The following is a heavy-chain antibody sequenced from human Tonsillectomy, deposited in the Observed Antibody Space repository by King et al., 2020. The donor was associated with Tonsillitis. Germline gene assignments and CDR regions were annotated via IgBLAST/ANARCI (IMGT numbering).Heavy chain of an antibody. Sequence: VQLVESGGGLVQPGESLRLSCAASGFIFSNYWMHWVRQAPGKGLVWVSHINSDGSKTGYADSVKGRFTISRDNAKNTPYLQVNSLRAEDTAVYYCVSRMWNWGQGTLVTVSS. J-gene: IGHJ4*02. CDR3: VSRMWN. CDR2: INSDGSKT. D-gene: IGHD2-21*01. CDR1: GFIFSNYW. V-gene: IGHV3-74*01.